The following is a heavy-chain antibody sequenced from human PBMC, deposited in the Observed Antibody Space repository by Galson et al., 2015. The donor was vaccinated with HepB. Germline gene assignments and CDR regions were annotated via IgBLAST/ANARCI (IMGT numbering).Heavy chain of an antibody. CDR2: IKQDGSEK. J-gene: IGHJ6*02. D-gene: IGHD5/OR15-5a*01. CDR1: GFTFSSYW. V-gene: IGHV3-7*03. CDR3: ARCLLRGQRGRGIWYYGMDV. Sequence: SLRLSCAASGFTFSSYWMSWVRQAPGKGLEWVANIKQDGSEKYYVDSVKGRFTISRDNAKNSLYLQMNSLRAEDTAVYYCARCLLRGQRGRGIWYYGMDVWGQGTTVTVSS.